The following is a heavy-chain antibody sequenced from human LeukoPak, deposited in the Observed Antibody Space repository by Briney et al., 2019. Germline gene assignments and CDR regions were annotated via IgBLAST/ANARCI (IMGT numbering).Heavy chain of an antibody. V-gene: IGHV3-7*01. J-gene: IGHJ4*02. D-gene: IGHD3-3*01. CDR3: TRDFVF. Sequence: PGGSLRLSCAASGFAFSTYWRDWIRQAPGKGLEWVGNINQGGSVKHYVDSVRGRFTISRDNARNSVYLLMSALRVEDTAVYYCTRDFVFWGQGSLVTASS. CDR1: GFAFSTYW. CDR2: INQGGSVK.